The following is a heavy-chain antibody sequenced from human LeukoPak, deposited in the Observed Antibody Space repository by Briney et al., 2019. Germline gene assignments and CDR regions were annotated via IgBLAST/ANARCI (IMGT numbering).Heavy chain of an antibody. CDR2: IIPIFGTA. Sequence: ASVKVSCKASGGTFSSYAISWVRQAPGQGLEWMGGIIPIFGTANYAQKFQGRVTITADESTSTAYMELSSLRSEDTAVYYCARVTRGDYYFDYWGQGTLVTVSS. D-gene: IGHD3-16*01. CDR1: GGTFSSYA. CDR3: ARVTRGDYYFDY. J-gene: IGHJ4*02. V-gene: IGHV1-69*01.